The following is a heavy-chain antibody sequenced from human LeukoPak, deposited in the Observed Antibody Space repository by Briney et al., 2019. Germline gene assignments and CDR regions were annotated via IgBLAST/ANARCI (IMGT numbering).Heavy chain of an antibody. CDR3: ARGMRSGSSYWFDP. CDR2: VYTSGSP. V-gene: IGHV4-4*07. D-gene: IGHD3-10*01. CDR1: GDSIRSYY. Sequence: KPSETLSLTCTVSGDSIRSYYWSWIRQPAGKGLEWIGRVYTSGSPNYNPSLKSRVTLSIDTSKNQFSLRLSSVTAADTAVYYCARGMRSGSSYWFDPWGQGTLVTVSS. J-gene: IGHJ5*02.